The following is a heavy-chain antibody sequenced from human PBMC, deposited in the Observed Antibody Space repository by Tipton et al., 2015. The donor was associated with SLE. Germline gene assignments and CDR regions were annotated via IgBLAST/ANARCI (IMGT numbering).Heavy chain of an antibody. CDR1: EYRFGDFY. D-gene: IGHD2-21*02. Sequence: VQLVQSGPEVKKPGASVKVSCQASEYRFGDFYIHWVRQAPGQGLEWMGWVNPDGGGTNYAQNFQGRVASTSDTSITTTYMEVSGLTSDDTALYYCARGVTSPDHWGQGTLVTVSS. V-gene: IGHV1-2*02. J-gene: IGHJ4*02. CDR2: VNPDGGGT. CDR3: ARGVTSPDH.